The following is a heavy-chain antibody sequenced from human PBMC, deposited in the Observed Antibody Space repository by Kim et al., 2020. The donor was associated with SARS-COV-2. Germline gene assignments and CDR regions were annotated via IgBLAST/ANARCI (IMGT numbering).Heavy chain of an antibody. J-gene: IGHJ3*02. V-gene: IGHV4-34*01. CDR1: GGSFSGYY. CDR3: ARGKRSKDAFDI. D-gene: IGHD1-26*01. CDR2: INHSGST. Sequence: SETLSLTCAVYGGSFSGYYWSWIRQPPGKGLEWIGEINHSGSTNYNPSLKSRVTISVDTSKNQFSMKLSSVTAADTAVYYCARGKRSKDAFDIWGQGTMV.